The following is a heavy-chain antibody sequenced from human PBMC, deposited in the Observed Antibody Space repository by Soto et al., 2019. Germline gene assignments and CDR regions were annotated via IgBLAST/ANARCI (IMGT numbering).Heavy chain of an antibody. Sequence: PSETLSLTCTVSGGSISSSTYFWGWIRQSPGKGLEWIGTIYYGGSTYYSPSLKSRLTISVDTSKNQFSLKLSSVTAADTAVYYCARHLFRSGFGESAVLDWFDPWGQGTLVTVSS. J-gene: IGHJ5*02. V-gene: IGHV4-39*01. D-gene: IGHD3-10*01. CDR3: ARHLFRSGFGESAVLDWFDP. CDR2: IYYGGST. CDR1: GGSISSSTYF.